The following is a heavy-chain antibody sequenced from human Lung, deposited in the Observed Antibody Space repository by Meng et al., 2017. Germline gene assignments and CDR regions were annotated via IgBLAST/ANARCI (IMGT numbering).Heavy chain of an antibody. D-gene: IGHD2-21*01. CDR3: TKNDFYCLGY. CDR1: VGSCGSDNW. CDR2: SYHSGST. Sequence: QVRLQESGPGLWKPPWTLSSTSAASVGSCGSDNWWSWVRQPPGKGLEWIGDSYHSGSTNYNPSLKSRITITVDKPKNQFSLTLSSVTAADTAVYYCTKNDFYCLGYWGQGTLVTVSS. J-gene: IGHJ4*02. V-gene: IGHV4-4*03.